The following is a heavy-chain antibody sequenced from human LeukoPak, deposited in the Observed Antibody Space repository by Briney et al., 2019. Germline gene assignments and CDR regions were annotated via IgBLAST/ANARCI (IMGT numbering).Heavy chain of an antibody. CDR1: GGTFSSYA. V-gene: IGHV1-69*13. D-gene: IGHD3-22*01. CDR3: ARDPYYYDSSGYPEGSDY. CDR2: IIPIFGTA. Sequence: GASVKVSCKASGGTFSSYAISWVRQAPGQGLEWMGGIIPIFGTANYAQKFQGRVTITADESTSTAYMELSSLRSEDTAVYYCARDPYYYDSSGYPEGSDYWGQGTLVTVSS. J-gene: IGHJ4*02.